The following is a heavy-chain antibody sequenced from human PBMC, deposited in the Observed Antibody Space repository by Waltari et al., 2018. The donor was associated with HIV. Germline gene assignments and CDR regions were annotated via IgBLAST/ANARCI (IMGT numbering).Heavy chain of an antibody. Sequence: QLQLHESGPGLVKPSETLSLTCIVSGFSISSNNYYWGWIRQPPGKGLEWIGNIFYSATTNYTPALESRVTISIDTSKSQFSLNLDSVTAADTAIYYCARHKNRGSYFPVDFWGQGTLVAVS. V-gene: IGHV4-39*07. CDR2: IFYSATT. CDR1: GFSISSNNYY. D-gene: IGHD1-26*01. CDR3: ARHKNRGSYFPVDF. J-gene: IGHJ4*02.